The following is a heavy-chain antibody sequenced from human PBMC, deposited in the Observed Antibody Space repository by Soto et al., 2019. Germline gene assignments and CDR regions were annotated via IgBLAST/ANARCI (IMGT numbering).Heavy chain of an antibody. D-gene: IGHD2-2*01. CDR2: IYYSGST. CDR3: ARRKYCSSTSCYVFDY. V-gene: IGHV4-39*01. Sequence: QLQLQESGPGLVKPSETLSLTCTVSGGSISSSSYYWGWIRQPPGKRLEWIGSIYYSGSTYYNPSLKSRVTISVDTSKNQFSLKLSSVAAADTAVYYCARRKYCSSTSCYVFDYWGQGTLVTVSS. CDR1: GGSISSSSYY. J-gene: IGHJ4*02.